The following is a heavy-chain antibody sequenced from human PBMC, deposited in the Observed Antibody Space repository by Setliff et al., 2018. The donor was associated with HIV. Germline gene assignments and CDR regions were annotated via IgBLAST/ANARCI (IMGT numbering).Heavy chain of an antibody. CDR3: AKDGYSYGSSSYFDY. V-gene: IGHV3-33*03. D-gene: IGHD5-18*01. CDR1: GFTFSDSG. CDR2: IWHDGSNE. Sequence: LRLSCAASGFTFSDSGMHWVRQTPGKGLEWVAVIWHDGSNEYYADSVKGRFIIFRDNSKNTLNLQMTSLRVEDTGVYYCAKDGYSYGSSSYFDYWGQGTLVTVSS. J-gene: IGHJ4*02.